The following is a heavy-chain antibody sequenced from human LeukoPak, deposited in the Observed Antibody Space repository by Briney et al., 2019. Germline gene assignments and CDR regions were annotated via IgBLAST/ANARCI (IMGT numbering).Heavy chain of an antibody. CDR1: GGTFSSYA. CDR3: ARDRGSGLYYFDY. Sequence: ASVRVSCKASGGTFSSYAISWVRQAPGQGLEWMGRIIPILGIANYAQKFQGRVTITADKSTSTAYMELSSLRSEDTAVYYCARDRGSGLYYFDYWGQGTLVTVSS. V-gene: IGHV1-69*04. D-gene: IGHD3-3*01. J-gene: IGHJ4*02. CDR2: IIPILGIA.